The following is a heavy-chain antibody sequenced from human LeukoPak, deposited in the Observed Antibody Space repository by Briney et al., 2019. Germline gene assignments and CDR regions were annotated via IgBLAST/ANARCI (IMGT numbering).Heavy chain of an antibody. Sequence: QPGGSLRLSCAASGFTFAEYARHWVRQAPGKGLEWVSLISWDSDSIYYAESVKGRFRTSRDNSKNSLYLQMDSLGTVDASLVSCVRAHQLSCDYYAPNYFDSWGQGTLVTVSS. CDR2: ISWDSDSI. CDR1: GFTFAEYA. D-gene: IGHD4-17*01. J-gene: IGHJ4*02. V-gene: IGHV3-43*01. CDR3: VRAHQLSCDYYAPNYFDS.